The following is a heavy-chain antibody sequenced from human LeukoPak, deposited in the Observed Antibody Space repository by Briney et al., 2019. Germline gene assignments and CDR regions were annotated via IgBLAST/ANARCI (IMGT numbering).Heavy chain of an antibody. Sequence: GGSLRLSCAASGFTFSSYWMHWVRQAPGKGLVWVSRINSDGSTTSYADSVMGRFTISRDNAKNTLYLQMNSLRAEDTAVYYCARALGSSWDSSLDSWGQGTLVPVSS. D-gene: IGHD6-13*01. CDR2: INSDGSTT. CDR1: GFTFSSYW. J-gene: IGHJ4*02. V-gene: IGHV3-74*01. CDR3: ARALGSSWDSSLDS.